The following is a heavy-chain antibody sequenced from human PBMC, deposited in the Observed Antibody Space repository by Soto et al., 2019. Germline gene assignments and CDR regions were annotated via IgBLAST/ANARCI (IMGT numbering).Heavy chain of an antibody. CDR1: GGSISSSNW. CDR3: ARVRAAAGPDFDY. V-gene: IGHV4-4*02. Sequence: QVQLQESGPGLVKPSGTLSLTCAVSGGSISSSNWWSWVRQPPGKGLEWIGEIYHSGSTNYNPSLKSRVXXSXDXXKNQFSLKLSSVTAADTAVYYCARVRAAAGPDFDYWGQGTLVTVSS. J-gene: IGHJ4*02. CDR2: IYHSGST. D-gene: IGHD6-13*01.